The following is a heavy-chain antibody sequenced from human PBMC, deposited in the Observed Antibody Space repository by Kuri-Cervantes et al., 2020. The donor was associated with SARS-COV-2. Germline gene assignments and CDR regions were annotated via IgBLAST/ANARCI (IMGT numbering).Heavy chain of an antibody. V-gene: IGHV3-23*01. J-gene: IGHJ4*02. Sequence: GGSLRLSCAASGFTFSSYAMTWVRQAPGKGLEWVSGISESGDITDYADSVKGRFTISRDSSKNTLYLQMDSLKVEDTAAYYCAYGTYYDILTGYLDFDYWGQGTLVTVSS. CDR3: AYGTYYDILTGYLDFDY. D-gene: IGHD3-9*01. CDR2: ISESGDIT. CDR1: GFTFSSYA.